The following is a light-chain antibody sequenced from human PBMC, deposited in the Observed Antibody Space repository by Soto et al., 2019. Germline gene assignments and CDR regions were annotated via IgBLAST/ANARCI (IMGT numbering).Light chain of an antibody. CDR1: TTDVDGYDY. Sequence: QSVLTQPASVSGAPGQSITISCTGATTDVDGYDYVSWYQQHPGQAPKLMIYDVNNWPSGVSYRFSGSKSGDTASLTISGLQAEDDADYYCSSYTSSAPFYVFGAGTKVTVL. CDR2: DVN. CDR3: SSYTSSAPFYV. V-gene: IGLV2-14*03. J-gene: IGLJ1*01.